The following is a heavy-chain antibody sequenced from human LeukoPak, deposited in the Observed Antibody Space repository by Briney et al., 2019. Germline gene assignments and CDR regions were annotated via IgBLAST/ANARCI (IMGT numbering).Heavy chain of an antibody. J-gene: IGHJ4*02. CDR2: INSDGSST. CDR1: GLTFRNYW. Sequence: GGPLRLSCAASGLTFRNYWLHWVRQAPGKGLVCVSRINSDGSSTSYADSVKGRFTISRDNAKNTLYLQMNSLRAEDTAVYYCARDGYCSSTSCYYFDYWGQGTLVTVSS. V-gene: IGHV3-74*01. CDR3: ARDGYCSSTSCYYFDY. D-gene: IGHD2-2*01.